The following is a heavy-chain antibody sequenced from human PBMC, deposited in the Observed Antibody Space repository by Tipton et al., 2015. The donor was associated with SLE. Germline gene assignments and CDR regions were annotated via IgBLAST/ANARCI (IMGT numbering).Heavy chain of an antibody. V-gene: IGHV3-23*01. D-gene: IGHD5-12*01. CDR3: AKGVYRGDDGLRDYYYYYGMDV. CDR2: VSGGGSIT. CDR1: GFTFSTYT. Sequence: SLRLSCVASGFTFSTYTMSWVRQAPGKGLEWVSAVSGGGSITYHADSVRGRFTISRDNSKNTLYLRMKSLRVEDTAVYYCAKGVYRGDDGLRDYYYYYGMDVWGQGTTVTVSS. J-gene: IGHJ6*02.